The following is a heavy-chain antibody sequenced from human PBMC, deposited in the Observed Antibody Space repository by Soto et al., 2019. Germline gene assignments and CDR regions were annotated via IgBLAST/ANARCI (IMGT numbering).Heavy chain of an antibody. CDR2: ISSDGSST. V-gene: IGHV3-74*01. J-gene: IGHJ5*02. CDR1: GFTFSSYW. Sequence: QPGGSLRLSCAASGFTFSSYWMHWVRQAPGKGLVWVSRISSDGSSTTYADSVKGRFTISRDNAKNTLYMKMDSLRAEDTGVYYCARGPYCISPRCYNSFDPWGKGTLVPVSS. CDR3: ARGPYCISPRCYNSFDP. D-gene: IGHD2-2*01.